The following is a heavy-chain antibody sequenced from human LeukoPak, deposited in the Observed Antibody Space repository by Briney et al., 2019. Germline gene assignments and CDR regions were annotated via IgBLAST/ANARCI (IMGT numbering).Heavy chain of an antibody. Sequence: PGGSLRLSCAASGFTLSSYAMHWVRQAPGKGLEWVAVISYDGSNKYYADSVKGRFTISRDNSKNTLYLQMNSLRAEDTAVYYCARDSYYYGSGSYYSDWGQGTLVTVSS. D-gene: IGHD3-10*01. CDR2: ISYDGSNK. CDR1: GFTLSSYA. J-gene: IGHJ4*02. CDR3: ARDSYYYGSGSYYSD. V-gene: IGHV3-30-3*01.